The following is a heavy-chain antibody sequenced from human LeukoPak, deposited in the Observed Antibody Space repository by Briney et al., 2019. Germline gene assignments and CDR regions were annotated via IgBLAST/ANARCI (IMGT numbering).Heavy chain of an antibody. D-gene: IGHD3-22*01. Sequence: SETVYLTCAVSVGYISSGWYAWSWIRQPPGKGLEWSGYIYHSGSTYSNPSLKSRVTISVDRSKNQFSLKLSSVTAADTAVYYCVLGTYYDSSGYFDYWGQGTLVTVSS. CDR1: VGYISSGWYA. V-gene: IGHV4-30-2*01. J-gene: IGHJ4*02. CDR3: VLGTYYDSSGYFDY. CDR2: IYHSGST.